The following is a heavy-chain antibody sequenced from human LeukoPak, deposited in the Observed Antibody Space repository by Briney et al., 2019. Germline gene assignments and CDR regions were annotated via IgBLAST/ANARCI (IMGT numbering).Heavy chain of an antibody. CDR3: ARRLAVAGVGDY. CDR2: IKPDGSEQ. Sequence: GGSLRLSCTASGFSFSDYWISWARQAPGKGPEWVASIKPDGSEQNYVDSVKGRFTISRDNAKNSLYLQMNGLRGEDTAVYYCARRLAVAGVGDYWGQGIQVTVSS. CDR1: GFSFSDYW. J-gene: IGHJ4*02. V-gene: IGHV3-7*01. D-gene: IGHD6-19*01.